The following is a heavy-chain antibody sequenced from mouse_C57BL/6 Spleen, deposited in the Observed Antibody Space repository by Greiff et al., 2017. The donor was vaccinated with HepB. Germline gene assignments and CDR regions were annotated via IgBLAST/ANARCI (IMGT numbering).Heavy chain of an antibody. J-gene: IGHJ3*01. CDR1: GYTFTSYD. V-gene: IGHV1-85*01. CDR3: ARAAIYDGYYVRGSFAD. D-gene: IGHD2-3*01. CDR2: IYPRDGST. Sequence: VQLQQSGPELVKPGASVKLSCKASGYTFTSYDINWVKQRPGQGLEWIGWIYPRDGSTEYNEKFKGKATLTVDTSSSTAYMELHSLTSEDSAVYFCARAAIYDGYYVRGSFADWGQGTLVTVSA.